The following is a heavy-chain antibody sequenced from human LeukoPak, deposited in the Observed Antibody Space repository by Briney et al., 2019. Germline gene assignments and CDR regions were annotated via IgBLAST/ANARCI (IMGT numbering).Heavy chain of an antibody. Sequence: GGPLRLSCAVSGFTVSTNYMSWVRQAPGKGLEWVSVIHSGGTTYYADSVKGRFTISRDNSKNTLYLQMNSLRAEDTAVYYCARDRYSGSGTIFDYWGQGTLVTVSS. CDR2: IHSGGTT. D-gene: IGHD3-10*01. CDR1: GFTVSTNY. J-gene: IGHJ4*02. CDR3: ARDRYSGSGTIFDY. V-gene: IGHV3-53*01.